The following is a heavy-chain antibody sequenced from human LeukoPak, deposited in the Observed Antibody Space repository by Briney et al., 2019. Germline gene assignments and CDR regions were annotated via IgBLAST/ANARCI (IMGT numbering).Heavy chain of an antibody. J-gene: IGHJ6*02. CDR3: ARDRYILTGYSPIYGMDV. CDR1: GYTFTSYG. D-gene: IGHD3-9*01. Sequence: ASVKVSCKASGYTFTSYGISWVRQAPGQGLEWMGWISAYNGNTNYAQKPQGRVTMTTDTSTSTAYMELRSLRSDDTAVYYCARDRYILTGYSPIYGMDVWGQGTTVTVSS. CDR2: ISAYNGNT. V-gene: IGHV1-18*01.